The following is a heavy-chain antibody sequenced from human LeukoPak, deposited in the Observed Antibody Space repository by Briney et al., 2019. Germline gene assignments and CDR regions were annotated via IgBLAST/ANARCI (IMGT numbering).Heavy chain of an antibody. D-gene: IGHD2-15*01. J-gene: IGHJ4*02. CDR2: ISSSSSYI. CDR1: GFTFSSYS. Sequence: PGGSLRLSCAASGFTFSSYSMNWVRQAPGKGLEWVSSISSSSSYIYYADSVKGRFTISRDNAKNSLYLQMNSLRAEDTALYYCAVYCSGGSCYSSDYWGQGTLVTVSS. CDR3: AVYCSGGSCYSSDY. V-gene: IGHV3-21*04.